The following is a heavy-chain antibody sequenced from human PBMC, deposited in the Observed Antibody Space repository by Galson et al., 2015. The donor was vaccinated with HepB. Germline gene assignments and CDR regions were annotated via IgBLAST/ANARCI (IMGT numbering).Heavy chain of an antibody. CDR2: ISASDGTK. Sequence: SLRLSCAASGFTFSSYEMNWVRQAPGKGLEWVSFISASDGTKYYAVSVRGRFSISRDNAKNSLYLQMNSLTAEDTALYYCARGEPASGWPFQYWGQGTLVTVSS. D-gene: IGHD6-19*01. CDR1: GFTFSSYE. V-gene: IGHV3-48*03. J-gene: IGHJ1*01. CDR3: ARGEPASGWPFQY.